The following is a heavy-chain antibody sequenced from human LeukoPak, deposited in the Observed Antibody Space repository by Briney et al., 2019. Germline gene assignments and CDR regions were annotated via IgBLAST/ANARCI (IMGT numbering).Heavy chain of an antibody. CDR2: IYPGDSDT. CDR1: GYSFTSYF. J-gene: IGHJ3*02. V-gene: IGHV5-51*01. CDR3: ARDRYYYGSGSWGSAFDI. D-gene: IGHD3-10*01. Sequence: GEPLMISCKGSGYSFTSYFIGWVRQMPGKGLEWMGIIYPGDSDTRYSPSFQGQVTISADKSITTAYLQWSSLKATDTAMYYCARDRYYYGSGSWGSAFDIWGQGTMVTVSP.